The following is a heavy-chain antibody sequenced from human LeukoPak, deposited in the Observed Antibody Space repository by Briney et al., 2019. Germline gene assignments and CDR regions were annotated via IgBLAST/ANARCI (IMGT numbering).Heavy chain of an antibody. J-gene: IGHJ4*02. D-gene: IGHD6-6*01. CDR2: ISGSGSYT. CDR1: GFTVSDYS. Sequence: GGSLRLSCAASGFTVSDYSMTWVRQAPGKGLEWVSAISGSGSYTDYADSVKGRFTISKDNSKNTLYLQMNSLRAEDTAVYFCVSLGYSSSSVRYWGQGTLVTVSS. V-gene: IGHV3-23*01. CDR3: VSLGYSSSSVRY.